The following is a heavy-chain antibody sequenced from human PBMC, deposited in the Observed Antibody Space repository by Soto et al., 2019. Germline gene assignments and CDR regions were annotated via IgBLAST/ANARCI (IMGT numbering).Heavy chain of an antibody. CDR1: GFTFSSYG. J-gene: IGHJ5*02. D-gene: IGHD6-6*01. CDR3: KSSSSGWFDP. CDR2: ISYDGSNK. Sequence: GWSLRLSSAASGFTFSSYGMHWGRQAPGKGLEWVAVISYDGSNKYYADSVKGRFTISRDNSKNTLYLQMNSLRAEDTAVYYCKSSSSGWFDPWGQGTLVTVSS. V-gene: IGHV3-30*03.